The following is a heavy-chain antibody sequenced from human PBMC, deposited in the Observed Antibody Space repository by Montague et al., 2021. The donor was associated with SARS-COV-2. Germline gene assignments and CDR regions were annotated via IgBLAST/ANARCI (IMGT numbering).Heavy chain of an antibody. CDR2: INHSGST. CDR3: AGKTRGWLSRPPYKYYFDY. Sequence: SETLSLTCTVSGGSISSGGYYWSWIRQPPGKGLEWIGEINHSGSTNYNPSLKSRVTISVDTSKNQFPLKLSSVTAADTAVYYCAGKTRGWLSRPPYKYYFDYWGQGTLVTVSS. CDR1: GGSISSGGYY. D-gene: IGHD3-22*01. V-gene: IGHV4-39*06. J-gene: IGHJ4*02.